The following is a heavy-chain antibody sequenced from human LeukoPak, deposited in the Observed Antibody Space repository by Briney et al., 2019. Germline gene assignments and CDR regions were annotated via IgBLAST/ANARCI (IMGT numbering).Heavy chain of an antibody. J-gene: IGHJ4*02. CDR1: GFSFSTYA. Sequence: GGSLRLTCAASGFSFSTYAMHWVSQAPGKGLEGVSVISYDGNNKYYADSVKGRFTISRDNSKNTLYVQMNSLRAEDTAVYYCAAPGVPAATYYFDYWGQGTLVTVSS. V-gene: IGHV3-30-3*01. CDR2: ISYDGNNK. D-gene: IGHD2-2*01. CDR3: AAPGVPAATYYFDY.